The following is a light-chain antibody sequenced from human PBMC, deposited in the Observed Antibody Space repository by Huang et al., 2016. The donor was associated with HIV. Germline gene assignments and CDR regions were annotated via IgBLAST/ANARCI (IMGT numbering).Light chain of an antibody. Sequence: EIEMTQSPATLSVSPGERATLSCRASHSVDSDLAWYQQKPGQAPGLLIYDASTRATGISAKFNGTGSGTEFSLSITNLQSEDFAVYYCQQYNDWPPLTFGGGTMVEI. CDR1: HSVDSD. CDR3: QQYNDWPPLT. J-gene: IGKJ4*01. V-gene: IGKV3-15*01. CDR2: DAS.